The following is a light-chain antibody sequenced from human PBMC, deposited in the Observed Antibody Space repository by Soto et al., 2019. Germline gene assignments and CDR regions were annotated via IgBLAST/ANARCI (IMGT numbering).Light chain of an antibody. J-gene: IGKJ1*01. V-gene: IGKV3-11*01. CDR2: DTS. CDR3: VQCRGRPWT. Sequence: EIVLTQSPATLSLSPGERGTLSCRASQSVGRYLAWYQHKPGQPPRLLIYDTSNTAPGTSGRFGGRGTGTDFTLTIISLEREDFAVYYCVQCRGRPWTVSQGTKGEVK. CDR1: QSVGRY.